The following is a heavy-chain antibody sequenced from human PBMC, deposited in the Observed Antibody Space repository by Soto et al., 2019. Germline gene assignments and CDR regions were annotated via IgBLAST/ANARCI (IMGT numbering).Heavy chain of an antibody. D-gene: IGHD5-12*01. Sequence: ASVKVSCKASGYTFTRSVISWVRQAPGQGLEWMGWISTYNGDTNYAQTFQGRVTMTTDTSTSTVHMEVRSLRSGDTAVYYCAREGVAPYYYYGMDVWGQGTPVTVSS. V-gene: IGHV1-18*01. CDR1: GYTFTRSV. CDR3: AREGVAPYYYYGMDV. CDR2: ISTYNGDT. J-gene: IGHJ6*02.